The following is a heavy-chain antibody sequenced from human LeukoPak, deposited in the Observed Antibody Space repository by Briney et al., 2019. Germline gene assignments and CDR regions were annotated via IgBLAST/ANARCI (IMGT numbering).Heavy chain of an antibody. Sequence: SETLSLACTVSGGSISSYYWSWIRQPPGKGLEWIGYIYYSGSTNYNPSLKSRVTISVDTSKNQFSLKLSSVTAADTAVYYCARDGPIGQYYYGMDVWGQGTTVTVSS. CDR1: GGSISSYY. V-gene: IGHV4-59*01. J-gene: IGHJ6*02. CDR2: IYYSGST. CDR3: ARDGPIGQYYYGMDV.